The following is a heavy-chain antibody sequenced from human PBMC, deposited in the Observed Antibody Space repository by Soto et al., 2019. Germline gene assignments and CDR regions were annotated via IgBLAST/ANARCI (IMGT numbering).Heavy chain of an antibody. Sequence: PGGSLRLSCAASGFTFSDYYMSWIRQAPGKGLEWVSYISSSSSYTNYADSVKGRFTISRDNAKNSLYLQMNSLRAEDTAVYYCAREFPPGATTPTASDYWGQGTLVTVSS. V-gene: IGHV3-11*06. D-gene: IGHD1-26*01. CDR2: ISSSSSYT. CDR1: GFTFSDYY. J-gene: IGHJ4*02. CDR3: AREFPPGATTPTASDY.